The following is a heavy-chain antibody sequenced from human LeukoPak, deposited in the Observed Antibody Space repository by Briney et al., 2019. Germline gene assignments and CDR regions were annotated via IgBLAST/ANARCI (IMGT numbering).Heavy chain of an antibody. CDR1: GFTFDDYA. J-gene: IGHJ4*02. CDR3: AKGYRTGRWLPLDY. V-gene: IGHV3-9*01. D-gene: IGHD5-24*01. CDR2: ISYNSGSI. Sequence: PGGSLRLSCAASGFTFDDYAMHWVRHSPGKGLEWVSSISYNSGSIDYADSVKGRFTISRDNAKNSLYVQMNSLRTEDTALYYCAKGYRTGRWLPLDYWGQGTLVTVSS.